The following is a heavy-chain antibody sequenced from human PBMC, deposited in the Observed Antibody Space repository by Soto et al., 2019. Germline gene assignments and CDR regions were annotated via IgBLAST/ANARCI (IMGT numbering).Heavy chain of an antibody. D-gene: IGHD1-26*01. CDR2: IYYSGST. CDR1: GGSISSGGYY. CDR3: AREGGIVGATAADY. V-gene: IGHV4-31*03. Sequence: QVQLQESGPGLVKPSQTLSLTCTVSGGSISSGGYYWSWIRQHPGKGLEWIGYIYYSGSTYYNPSLRRRVTISVDTSKNQFSLKLSSVTAADTAVYYCAREGGIVGATAADYWGQGTLVTVSS. J-gene: IGHJ4*02.